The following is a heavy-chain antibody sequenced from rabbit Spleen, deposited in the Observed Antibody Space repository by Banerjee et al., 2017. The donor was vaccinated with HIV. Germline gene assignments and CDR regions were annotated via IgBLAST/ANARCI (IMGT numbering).Heavy chain of an antibody. CDR2: IDVTKSGNT. Sequence: QEHLEESGGDLVKPGASLTLTCKASGLDFSSNYWMCWVRQAPGKGLEWIACIDVTKSGNTYYASWAKGRFTVSKTSSTTVTLQMTSLTAADTATYFCARDSNVGGWGDWDLWGPGTLVTVS. V-gene: IGHV1S45*01. J-gene: IGHJ6*01. CDR3: ARDSNVGGWGDWDL. D-gene: IGHD4-1*01. CDR1: GLDFSSNYW.